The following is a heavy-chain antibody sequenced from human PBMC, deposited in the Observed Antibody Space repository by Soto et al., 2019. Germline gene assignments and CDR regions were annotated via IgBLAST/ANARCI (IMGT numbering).Heavy chain of an antibody. CDR3: ARLTGRAAAVSWFYP. Sequence: SETLSLTCTVSGGSISSYYWSWIRQPPGKGLEWIGYIYYSGSTNYNPSLKSRVTISVDTSKNQFSLKLSSVTAADTAVYYCARLTGRAAAVSWFYPFGQGTLVTVSS. V-gene: IGHV4-59*08. D-gene: IGHD6-13*01. J-gene: IGHJ5*02. CDR1: GGSISSYY. CDR2: IYYSGST.